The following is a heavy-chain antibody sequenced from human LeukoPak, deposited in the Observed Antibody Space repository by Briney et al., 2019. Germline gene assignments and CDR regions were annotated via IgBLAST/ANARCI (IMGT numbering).Heavy chain of an antibody. V-gene: IGHV3-11*01. D-gene: IGHD2-15*01. Sequence: GGSLRLSCAASGFTFSDYNMRWIRQAPGKGLEWVSSISSSGSTKYYADSVKGRFTISRDNAKNSLFLQMNSLRAEDTAVYYCARVLRYCSGGNCYSGGLGYMDVWGKGTTVTTSS. CDR2: ISSSGSTK. J-gene: IGHJ6*03. CDR1: GFTFSDYN. CDR3: ARVLRYCSGGNCYSGGLGYMDV.